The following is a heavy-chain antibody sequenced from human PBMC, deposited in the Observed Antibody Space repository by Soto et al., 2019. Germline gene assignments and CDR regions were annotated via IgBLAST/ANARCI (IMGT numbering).Heavy chain of an antibody. Sequence: SETLSLTCTVSGGSISSGGYYWSWIRQHPGKGLEWIGYIYYSGSTYYNPSLKSRVTISVDTSKNQFSLKLSSVTAADTAVYYCAREPRSIAAAGSGGFNWFDPWGQGTLVTVSS. J-gene: IGHJ5*02. CDR1: GGSISSGGYY. CDR3: AREPRSIAAAGSGGFNWFDP. V-gene: IGHV4-31*03. D-gene: IGHD6-13*01. CDR2: IYYSGST.